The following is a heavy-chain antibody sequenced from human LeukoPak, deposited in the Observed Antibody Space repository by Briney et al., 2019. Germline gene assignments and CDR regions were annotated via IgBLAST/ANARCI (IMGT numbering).Heavy chain of an antibody. J-gene: IGHJ6*03. CDR1: GGSISSHY. D-gene: IGHD3-22*01. V-gene: IGHV4-59*11. Sequence: SETLSLTCTVSGGSISSHYWSWIQQPPGKGLEWIGYIYYSGSTNYNPSLKSRVTISVDTSKNQFSLKLSSVTAADTAVYYCARGGAYYDSSGYYDYYYYMDVWGKGTTVTVSS. CDR3: ARGGAYYDSSGYYDYYYYMDV. CDR2: IYYSGST.